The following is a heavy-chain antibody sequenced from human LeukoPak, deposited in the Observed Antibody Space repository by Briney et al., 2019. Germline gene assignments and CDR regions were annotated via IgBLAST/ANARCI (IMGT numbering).Heavy chain of an antibody. Sequence: GGSLRLSCAASGFTFSSYGMHWVRQAPGKGLEWVAVIWYDGSKKYYVESVKGRFTISRDNSKNTLYLQMNSLRAEDTAVYYCASSPPDSSCYSYPLGYWGQGTLVTVSS. J-gene: IGHJ4*02. D-gene: IGHD3-22*01. CDR3: ASSPPDSSCYSYPLGY. CDR2: IWYDGSKK. CDR1: GFTFSSYG. V-gene: IGHV3-33*01.